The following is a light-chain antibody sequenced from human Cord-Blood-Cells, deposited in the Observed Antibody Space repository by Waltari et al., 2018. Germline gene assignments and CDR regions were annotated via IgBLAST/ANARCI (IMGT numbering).Light chain of an antibody. CDR1: SSDVGGNNY. Sequence: QPALTQPASVSGSPGQSITISCTGTSSDVGGNNYVSWYQQHPGKAPKLLIYDVSTPPAGVSHRSSGSQSGNPASLTISALQAQDEAEYCCSSYTSSSTVVFGGGPRRTVL. J-gene: IGLJ2*01. CDR2: DVS. V-gene: IGLV2-14*01. CDR3: SSYTSSSTVV.